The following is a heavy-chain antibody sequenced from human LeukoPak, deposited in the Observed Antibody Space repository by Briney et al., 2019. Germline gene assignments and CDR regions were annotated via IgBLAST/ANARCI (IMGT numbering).Heavy chain of an antibody. CDR2: IRFGGGTT. V-gene: IGHV1-46*01. Sequence: GASMKVACKASAHTFPIDYMYWVRQAPGQGLEWVGMIRFGGGTTSYEPKFQGRVTMTWDSSTSTAYMGPNSLTSEDTAVYFCASPDGVWGQGTMVTVSS. CDR3: ASPDGV. J-gene: IGHJ3*01. CDR1: AHTFPIDY. D-gene: IGHD1-14*01.